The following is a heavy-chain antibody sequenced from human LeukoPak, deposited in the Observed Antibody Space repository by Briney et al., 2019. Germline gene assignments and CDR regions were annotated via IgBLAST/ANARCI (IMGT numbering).Heavy chain of an antibody. Sequence: ASVKVSCKASGYTFTSYYMHWVRQAPGQGLEWMGIINPSGGSTSYAQKFQGRVTMTRDTSTSTVYMELSSLRSEDTAVYHCARPHMGYSSGWYLDYWGQGTLVTVSS. CDR3: ARPHMGYSSGWYLDY. CDR1: GYTFTSYY. V-gene: IGHV1-46*01. D-gene: IGHD6-19*01. J-gene: IGHJ4*02. CDR2: INPSGGST.